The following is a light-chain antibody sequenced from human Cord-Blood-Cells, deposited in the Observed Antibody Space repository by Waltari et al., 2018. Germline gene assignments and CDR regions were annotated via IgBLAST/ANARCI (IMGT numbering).Light chain of an antibody. J-gene: IGLJ3*02. Sequence: QSVLTQPPSVSGAPGQRVTISCPGSSSNIGAGSDVHWYQQLPGTAPKLLIYGNSNRPSGVPDRFSGSKSGTSASLAITGLQAEDEADYYCQSYDSSLRVFGGGTKLTVL. CDR2: GNS. V-gene: IGLV1-40*01. CDR3: QSYDSSLRV. CDR1: SSNIGAGSD.